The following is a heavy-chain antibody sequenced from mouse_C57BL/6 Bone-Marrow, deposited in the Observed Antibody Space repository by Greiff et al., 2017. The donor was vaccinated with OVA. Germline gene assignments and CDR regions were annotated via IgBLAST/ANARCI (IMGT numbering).Heavy chain of an antibody. J-gene: IGHJ1*03. Sequence: VKVEESGPGLVQPSQSLSITCTVSGFSLTSYGVHWVRQSPGKGLEWLGVIWSGGSTDYNAAFISRLSISKDNSKSQVFFKMNSLQADDTAIYYCARKRNYYGRGYFDVWGTGTTVTVSA. V-gene: IGHV2-2*01. D-gene: IGHD1-1*01. CDR1: GFSLTSYG. CDR3: ARKRNYYGRGYFDV. CDR2: IWSGGST.